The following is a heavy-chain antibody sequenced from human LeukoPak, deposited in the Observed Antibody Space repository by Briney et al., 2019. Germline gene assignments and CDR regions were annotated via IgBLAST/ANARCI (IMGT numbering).Heavy chain of an antibody. J-gene: IGHJ6*02. CDR2: ISYSGST. CDR3: ARHIGRYYYYGMDV. CDR1: GVSISTYY. D-gene: IGHD1-26*01. V-gene: IGHV4-59*08. Sequence: SETLSLTCTVSGVSISTYYWSWIRQPPGKGLEWIGYISYSGSTNYNPSLKSRVTISVDTSKNQFSLKLSSVSAADTAVYYCARHIGRYYYYGMDVWGQGTTVTVSS.